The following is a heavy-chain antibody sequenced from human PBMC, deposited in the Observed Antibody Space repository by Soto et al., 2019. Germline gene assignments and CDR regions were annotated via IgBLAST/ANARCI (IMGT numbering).Heavy chain of an antibody. V-gene: IGHV3-30*18. J-gene: IGHJ2*01. D-gene: IGHD5-18*01. CDR1: GFTFSSYG. CDR2: ISYDGSNK. Sequence: PVGSLRLSCAASGFTFSSYGMHWVRQAPGKGLEWVAVISYDGSNKYYADSVKGRFTISRDNSKNTLYLQMNSLRAEDTAVYYCAKEGTAMVWYFDLWGRGTLVTVSS. CDR3: AKEGTAMVWYFDL.